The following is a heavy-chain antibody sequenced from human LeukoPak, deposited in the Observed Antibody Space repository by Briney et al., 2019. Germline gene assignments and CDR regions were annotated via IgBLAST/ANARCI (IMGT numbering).Heavy chain of an antibody. D-gene: IGHD6-13*01. CDR2: ISSSGSTI. Sequence: GGSLRLSCAASGFTFSDYYMSWIRQAPGKGLEWVSYISSSGSTIYYADSVKGRFSISRDNSENTLYLQMNGLRADDTAVYSCAKSFTSSSSDYWGQGTLSPSPQ. V-gene: IGHV3-11*01. CDR3: AKSFTSSSSDY. CDR1: GFTFSDYY. J-gene: IGHJ4*02.